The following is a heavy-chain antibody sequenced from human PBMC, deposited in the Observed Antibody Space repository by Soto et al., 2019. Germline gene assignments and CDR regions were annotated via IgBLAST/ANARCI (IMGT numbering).Heavy chain of an antibody. Sequence: PGGSLRLSCAASGFIFSSYWMYWVRQVPGKGLVWVSRLHSDGSTTSYADSVKGRFTISRDNAKNTLYLQMNSLRAEDTAVYYCARENYGSGVPGPWGQGTLVTVSS. D-gene: IGHD3-10*01. V-gene: IGHV3-74*01. CDR2: LHSDGSTT. CDR3: ARENYGSGVPGP. J-gene: IGHJ5*02. CDR1: GFIFSSYW.